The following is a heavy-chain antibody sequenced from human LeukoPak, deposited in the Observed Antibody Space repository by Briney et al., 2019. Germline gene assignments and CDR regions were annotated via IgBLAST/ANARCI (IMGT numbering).Heavy chain of an antibody. V-gene: IGHV1-18*01. J-gene: IGHJ6*02. Sequence: ASVKVSCKASGYTFTSYGISWVRQAPGQGLEWMGWISAYNGNTNYAQKLQGRVTMTTDTSTSTAYMELRSLRSDDRAVYYCARDSVVVVPAAILDYYYYGMDVWGQGTTVTVSS. D-gene: IGHD2-2*01. CDR3: ARDSVVVVPAAILDYYYYGMDV. CDR1: GYTFTSYG. CDR2: ISAYNGNT.